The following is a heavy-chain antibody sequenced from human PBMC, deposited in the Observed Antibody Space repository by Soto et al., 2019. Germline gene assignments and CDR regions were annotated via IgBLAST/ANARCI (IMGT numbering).Heavy chain of an antibody. CDR2: MNPNSGNT. J-gene: IGHJ6*02. V-gene: IGHV1-8*01. CDR1: GYTFTSYD. D-gene: IGHD2-21*02. CDR3: ARGTYCGGDCYSEYYYYYYGMDV. Sequence: ASVKVSCKASGYTFTSYDINWVRQATGQGLEWMGWMNPNSGNTGYAQKFQGRVTMTRNTSISTAYMELSSLRSEDTAVYYCARGTYCGGDCYSEYYYYYYGMDVWGQGTTVTVSS.